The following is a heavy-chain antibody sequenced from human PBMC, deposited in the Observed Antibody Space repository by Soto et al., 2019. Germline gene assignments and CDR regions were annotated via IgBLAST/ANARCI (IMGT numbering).Heavy chain of an antibody. J-gene: IGHJ5*02. CDR1: GYTFTGYS. V-gene: IGHV1-2*02. D-gene: IGHD3-22*01. Sequence: ASAKVRCKAPGYTFTGYSMQWPRQAHGQGLEWMGWINRNSGGTNYAQKFQGRVTMTRDTSISTAYMELSRLRSDDTAVYYCARARDPITMIVASWGQGTLVTVSS. CDR3: ARARDPITMIVAS. CDR2: INRNSGGT.